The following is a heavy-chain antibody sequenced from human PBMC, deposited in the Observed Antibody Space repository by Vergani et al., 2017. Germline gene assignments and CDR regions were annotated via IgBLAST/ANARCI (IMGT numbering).Heavy chain of an antibody. CDR3: ARDRSMGWLQWPNDAFDI. V-gene: IGHV3-21*01. CDR1: GFTFSSYS. Sequence: EVQLLESGGGLVKPGGSLRLSCAASGFTFSSYSMNWVRQAPGKGLEWVSSISSSSSYIYYADSVKGRFTISRDNAKNSLYLQMNSLRAEDTAVYYCARDRSMGWLQWPNDAFDIWGQGTMVTVSS. CDR2: ISSSSSYI. J-gene: IGHJ3*02. D-gene: IGHD5-24*01.